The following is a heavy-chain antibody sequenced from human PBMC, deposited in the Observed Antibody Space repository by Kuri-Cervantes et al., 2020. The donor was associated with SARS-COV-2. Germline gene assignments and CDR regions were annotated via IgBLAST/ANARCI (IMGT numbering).Heavy chain of an antibody. CDR1: GFTFRDYY. D-gene: IGHD2-2*01. Sequence: GESLKISCAASGFTFRDYYMSWIRQAPGKGLEWVSSISSGGSYIYYADSVKGRFTISRDNARNSLYLQMNSLRTEDTALYYCAKDSEDCSSTSCYFDYWGQGTLVTVSS. J-gene: IGHJ4*02. V-gene: IGHV3-11*01. CDR3: AKDSEDCSSTSCYFDY. CDR2: ISSGGSYI.